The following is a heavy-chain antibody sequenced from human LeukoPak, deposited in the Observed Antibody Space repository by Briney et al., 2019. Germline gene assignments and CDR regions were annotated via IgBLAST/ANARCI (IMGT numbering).Heavy chain of an antibody. D-gene: IGHD2-2*01. V-gene: IGHV4-31*03. CDR1: GGSISSGGYY. Sequence: SETLSLTCTVSGGSISSGGYYWSWIRQHPGKGLEWIGYIYYSGSTYYNPSLKSRVTISVDTSKNQFSLKLSSVTAADTAVYYCARSPVVPAAIDRFDPWGQGTLVTVSS. J-gene: IGHJ5*02. CDR3: ARSPVVPAAIDRFDP. CDR2: IYYSGST.